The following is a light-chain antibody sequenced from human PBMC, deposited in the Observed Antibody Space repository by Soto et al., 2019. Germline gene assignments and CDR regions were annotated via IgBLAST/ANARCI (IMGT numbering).Light chain of an antibody. J-gene: IGLJ1*01. CDR3: KSYTSSTSFV. Sequence: QSALTQPASVSGSPGQSITISCTGTRSDIGTYNYVSWYQQHPGKAPRLVIYDVSNRPSGVSNRFSGSKSGNTASLTIAGLQSEDEADYYCKSYTSSTSFVFGTGTRSPS. V-gene: IGLV2-14*01. CDR1: RSDIGTYNY. CDR2: DVS.